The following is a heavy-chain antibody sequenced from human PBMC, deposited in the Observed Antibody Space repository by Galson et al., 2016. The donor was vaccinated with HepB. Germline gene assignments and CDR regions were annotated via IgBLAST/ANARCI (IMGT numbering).Heavy chain of an antibody. CDR3: ARDQRPYGADSYYFDY. D-gene: IGHD4-23*01. CDR1: GDTFSMYA. Sequence: SVKVSCKGSGDTFSMYAISWVRQAPGQGLEWMGRIIPILGTANYAQKFQGRVTITADKSTSTAYMELSSLRSEDTAVYYCARDQRPYGADSYYFDYWGQGSLVTVSS. J-gene: IGHJ4*02. V-gene: IGHV1-69*04. CDR2: IIPILGTA.